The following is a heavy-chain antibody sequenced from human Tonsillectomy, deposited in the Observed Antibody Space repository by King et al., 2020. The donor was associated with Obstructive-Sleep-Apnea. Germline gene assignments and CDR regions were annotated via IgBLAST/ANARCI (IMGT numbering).Heavy chain of an antibody. CDR3: ATNAEWELKD. D-gene: IGHD1-26*01. CDR1: GYSFTDYW. J-gene: IGHJ4*02. CDR2: IYPGDSDT. V-gene: IGHV5-51*01. Sequence: VKLVESGAEVKKPGESLKISCKTSGYSFTDYWIDWVRQMPGKGLEWMGIIYPGDSDTRYSPSFQGQVTISVDKSISTAYLQWSSLKASDTAMYYCATNAEWELKDWGQGTLVTVSS.